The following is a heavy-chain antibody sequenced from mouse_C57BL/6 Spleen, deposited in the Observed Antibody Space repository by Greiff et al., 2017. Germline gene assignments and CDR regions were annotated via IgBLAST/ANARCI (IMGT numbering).Heavy chain of an antibody. J-gene: IGHJ3*01. CDR1: GYAFSSSW. V-gene: IGHV1-82*01. CDR3: ATTVVERAWFAY. D-gene: IGHD1-1*01. Sequence: QVQLKESGPELVKPGASVKISCKASGYAFSSSWMNWVKQRPGKGLEWIGRIYPGDGDTNYNGKFKGKATLTADKSSSTAYMQLSSLTSEDSAVYFCATTVVERAWFAYWGQGTLVTVSA. CDR2: IYPGDGDT.